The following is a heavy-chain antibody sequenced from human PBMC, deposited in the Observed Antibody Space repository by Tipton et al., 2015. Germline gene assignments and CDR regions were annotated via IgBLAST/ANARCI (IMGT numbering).Heavy chain of an antibody. J-gene: IGHJ4*02. CDR3: AQINTPTYYFDY. CDR1: SDSISKYY. V-gene: IGHV4-59*12. CDR2: IYYSGST. Sequence: TLSLTCSVSSDSISKYYWSWIRQPPGKELEWIGYIYYSGSTNYNPSLKSRVVTSVDTSKNQFSLRLSSVTAADTAVYYCAQINTPTYYFDYWGQGTLVTVSS. D-gene: IGHD5-18*01.